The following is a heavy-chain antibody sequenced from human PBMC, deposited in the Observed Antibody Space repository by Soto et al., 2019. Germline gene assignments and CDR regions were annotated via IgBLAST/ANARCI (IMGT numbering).Heavy chain of an antibody. Sequence: EVQLFQSGGGLIQPGESLRLSCAASGFTFSNHDMSWVRQAPGKGLEWVSAISRGGDKTYYADSVKGRFAISRDNSKNTLDLQMSTLRAEDTAMYYCARGGDWSWYDYWGQCSLVTVSS. CDR1: GFTFSNHD. J-gene: IGHJ4*02. V-gene: IGHV3-23*01. D-gene: IGHD6-13*01. CDR2: ISRGGDKT. CDR3: ARGGDWSWYDY.